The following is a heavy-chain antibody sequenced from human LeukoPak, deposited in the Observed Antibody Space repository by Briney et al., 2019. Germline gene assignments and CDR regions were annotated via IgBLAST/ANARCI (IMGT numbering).Heavy chain of an antibody. CDR1: GYSISNGYY. J-gene: IGHJ6*03. CDR2: LYHSDSA. Sequence: SETLSLXCAVSGYSISNGYYWVWIRQPPGRGLEWIGSLYHSDSAYYNTSLRSRVSMSVDTSKNQFSLTLSFVTAADTAVYYCARQHDSYYYYYIDVWGSGTTVTVSS. V-gene: IGHV4-38-2*01. CDR3: ARQHDSYYYYYIDV.